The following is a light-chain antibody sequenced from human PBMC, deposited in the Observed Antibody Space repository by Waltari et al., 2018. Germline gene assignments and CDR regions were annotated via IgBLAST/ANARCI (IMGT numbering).Light chain of an antibody. Sequence: QSALTQPASVSGSPGQSITIPCTGTGSDLGTFNYVSGYQQHPGKAPQLMIYEVTTRPSGVPHLFSGSKSGNTASLTISGLQAEDEAVYYCSSYRSSNNVVFGGGTKVTVL. J-gene: IGLJ2*01. V-gene: IGLV2-14*03. CDR2: EVT. CDR3: SSYRSSNNVV. CDR1: GSDLGTFNY.